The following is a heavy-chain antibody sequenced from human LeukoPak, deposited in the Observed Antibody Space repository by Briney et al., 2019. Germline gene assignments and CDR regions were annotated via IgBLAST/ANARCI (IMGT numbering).Heavy chain of an antibody. CDR1: GYTFTGYY. J-gene: IGHJ5*02. D-gene: IGHD2-2*01. CDR2: INPNSGGT. Sequence: ASVKVSCKSSGYTFTGYYMHWVRQAPGRGLEWMGWINPNSGGTNYAQKFQGRVTMTRDTSISTAYMELSRLRSDDTAVYYCAREAVCSSTSCYARNWFDRWGQGTLVTVSS. V-gene: IGHV1-2*02. CDR3: AREAVCSSTSCYARNWFDR.